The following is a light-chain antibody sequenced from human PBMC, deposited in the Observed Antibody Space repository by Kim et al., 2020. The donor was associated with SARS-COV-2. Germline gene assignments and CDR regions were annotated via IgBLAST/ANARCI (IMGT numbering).Light chain of an antibody. Sequence: GQSITISCTGTSSYVGSYNLVSWYQQHPGKAPKLMIYEVSKRPSGVSNRFSGSKSGNTASLTISGLQAEDEADYYCCSYAGSSTWVFGGGTKLTVL. CDR1: SSYVGSYNL. CDR3: CSYAGSSTWV. CDR2: EVS. V-gene: IGLV2-23*02. J-gene: IGLJ3*02.